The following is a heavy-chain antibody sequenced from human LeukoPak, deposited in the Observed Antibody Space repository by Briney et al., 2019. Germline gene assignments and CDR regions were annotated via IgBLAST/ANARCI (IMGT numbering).Heavy chain of an antibody. Sequence: ASVKVSCKASGYTFTSYGISWVRQAPGQGLEWMGWISAYNGNTNYAQKLQGRVTMTTDTSTSTAYMELRSLRSDDTAVYYCARDLGYSGYDFAPAFDYWGQGTLVTVSS. D-gene: IGHD5-12*01. CDR2: ISAYNGNT. CDR1: GYTFTSYG. J-gene: IGHJ4*02. CDR3: ARDLGYSGYDFAPAFDY. V-gene: IGHV1-18*01.